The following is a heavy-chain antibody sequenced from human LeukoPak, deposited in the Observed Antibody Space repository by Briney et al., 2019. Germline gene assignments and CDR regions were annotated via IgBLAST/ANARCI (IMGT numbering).Heavy chain of an antibody. CDR1: GFTFSSYG. D-gene: IGHD2-15*01. V-gene: IGHV3-30*18. J-gene: IGHJ4*02. CDR2: ISYDGSNK. CDR3: AKEDVVVVVAATVFDY. Sequence: PGGSLRLSCAASGFTFSSYGMHWVRQAPGKGLEGVAVISYDGSNKYYADSVKGRFTISRDNSENTLYLQMNSLRAEDTAVYYCAKEDVVVVVAATVFDYWGQGTLVPVS.